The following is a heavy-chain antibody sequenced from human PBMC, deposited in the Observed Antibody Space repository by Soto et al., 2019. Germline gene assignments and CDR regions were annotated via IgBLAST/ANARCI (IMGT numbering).Heavy chain of an antibody. Sequence: QVQLQESGPGLVKPSQTLSLTCTVSGDSISGGYYWSWIRQHPGKGLEWIGYVSPSGTTYYNPSRHGRVSISRDTSKSQFSLEVTSVTAADTAVYHFARDRGGYGMDVWGQGTTVTVSS. V-gene: IGHV4-31*03. CDR1: GDSISGGYY. J-gene: IGHJ6*02. CDR2: VSPSGTT. CDR3: ARDRGGYGMDV.